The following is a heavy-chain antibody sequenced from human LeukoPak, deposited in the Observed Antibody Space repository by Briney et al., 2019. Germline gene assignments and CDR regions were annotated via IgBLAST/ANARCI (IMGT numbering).Heavy chain of an antibody. D-gene: IGHD6-19*01. Sequence: GASVKVSCKASGYTFTRHYIQWVRQAPGQGLEWMGIINPSGGSTSYAQKFQGRVTLTRDTSTSTVHMELSSLRSEDTAVYYCARERGVAVAGEGVDPWGQGTLVTVSS. CDR2: INPSGGST. CDR3: ARERGVAVAGEGVDP. V-gene: IGHV1-46*01. J-gene: IGHJ5*02. CDR1: GYTFTRHY.